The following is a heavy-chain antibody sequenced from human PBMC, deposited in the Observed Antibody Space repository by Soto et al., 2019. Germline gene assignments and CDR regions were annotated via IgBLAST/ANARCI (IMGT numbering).Heavy chain of an antibody. V-gene: IGHV3-23*01. D-gene: IGHD1-26*01. J-gene: IGHJ4*02. Sequence: EVQLLECGGGLIQPGGSLRLSCAASGFTFSNFAMSWVRQAPGKGLEWVSRIFGGGGGPCYADSVKGRFTISRDKSKNTVYLQMNGLRAEDTGVYYCAKMRRMEGWEYALDFWGQGTLVAVSS. CDR1: GFTFSNFA. CDR3: AKMRRMEGWEYALDF. CDR2: IFGGGGGP.